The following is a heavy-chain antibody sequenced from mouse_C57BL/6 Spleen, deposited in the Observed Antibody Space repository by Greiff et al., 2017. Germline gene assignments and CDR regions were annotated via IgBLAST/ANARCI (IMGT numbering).Heavy chain of an antibody. CDR1: GYTFTSYW. CDR3: ARVLFVTTVVDYYAMDY. CDR2: INPSNGGT. J-gene: IGHJ4*01. Sequence: VQLQQPGTELVKPGASVKLSCKASGYTFTSYWMHWVKQWPGQGLEWIGNINPSNGGTNYNEKFKSKATLTVDKSSSTAYMQLSSLTSEDSAVYYCARVLFVTTVVDYYAMDYWGQGTSVTVSS. V-gene: IGHV1-53*01. D-gene: IGHD1-1*01.